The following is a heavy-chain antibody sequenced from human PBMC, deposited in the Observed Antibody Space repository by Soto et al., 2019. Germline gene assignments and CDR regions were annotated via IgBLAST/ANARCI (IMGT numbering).Heavy chain of an antibody. V-gene: IGHV4-4*02. J-gene: IGHJ6*02. Sequence: QVQLQESGPGLVKPSGTLSLTCAVSGGSISSSNWWSWVRQPPGKGLEWIGEIYHSGSTNYNPSLPSRVTLSVGKSKRQCSLMLSPVPAAATAVYYCARVSGIYYYGMDVWGQGTTVTVSS. CDR3: ARVSGIYYYGMDV. CDR1: GGSISSSNW. CDR2: IYHSGST. D-gene: IGHD1-26*01.